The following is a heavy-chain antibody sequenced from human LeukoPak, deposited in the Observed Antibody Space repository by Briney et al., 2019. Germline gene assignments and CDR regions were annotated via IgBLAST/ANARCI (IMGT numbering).Heavy chain of an antibody. CDR2: IIPILGIA. Sequence: SSVKVTCKASGGTFSSYAISWVRQAPGQGLEWMGRIIPILGIANYAQKFQGRVTTTADKSTSTAYMELSSLRSEDTALYYCARGGRGYSGYGELYYFDYWGQGTLVTVSS. V-gene: IGHV1-69*04. CDR3: ARGGRGYSGYGELYYFDY. CDR1: GGTFSSYA. J-gene: IGHJ4*02. D-gene: IGHD5-12*01.